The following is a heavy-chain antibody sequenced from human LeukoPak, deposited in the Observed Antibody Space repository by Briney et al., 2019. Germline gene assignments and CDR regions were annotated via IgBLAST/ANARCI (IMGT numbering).Heavy chain of an antibody. J-gene: IGHJ4*02. CDR1: GFTFSDYA. V-gene: IGHV3-23*01. Sequence: GGSLRLSCAASGFTFSDYAMSWVRQAPGKGLEWVSAITGSGGGTYYADSVKGRFTISRDNSKNTLYLQMNSLRAEDTAVYYCAKWGDYDVLTGYYDPDYWGQGTLVTVSS. D-gene: IGHD3-9*01. CDR2: ITGSGGGT. CDR3: AKWGDYDVLTGYYDPDY.